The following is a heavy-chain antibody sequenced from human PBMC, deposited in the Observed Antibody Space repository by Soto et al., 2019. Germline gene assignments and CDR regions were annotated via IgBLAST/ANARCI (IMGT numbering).Heavy chain of an antibody. CDR2: ISPSGGST. D-gene: IGHD2-15*01. Sequence: EVQLLESGGGLVQPGGSLRPSCAASGFTLTSYAMGWVRQTPGKGLEWVSAISPSGGSTFYADSVKGRFTISRDTSKNALYLQMNSLRAEDTALYYCAKRVAATGGYFDYWGQGTLVTVSS. CDR1: GFTLTSYA. CDR3: AKRVAATGGYFDY. J-gene: IGHJ4*02. V-gene: IGHV3-23*01.